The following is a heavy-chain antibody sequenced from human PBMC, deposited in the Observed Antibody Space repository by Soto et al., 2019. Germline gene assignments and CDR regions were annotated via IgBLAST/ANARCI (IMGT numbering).Heavy chain of an antibody. J-gene: IGHJ4*02. CDR1: GYSFTNYW. CDR2: IYPGDSDT. CDR3: ARRVGGSWENYFDY. D-gene: IGHD1-26*01. V-gene: IGHV5-51*01. Sequence: GESLKISCKGSGYSFTNYWIGWVRQMPGKGLEWMGIIYPGDSDTRYSPFFQGQVTISADKSITTAYLQWSSLKASDTAIYYCARRVGGSWENYFDYWGQGTLVTVSS.